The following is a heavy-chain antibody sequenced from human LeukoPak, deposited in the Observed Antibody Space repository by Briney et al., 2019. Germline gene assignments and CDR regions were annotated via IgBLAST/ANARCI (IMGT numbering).Heavy chain of an antibody. J-gene: IGHJ4*02. CDR2: ISGSGGST. D-gene: IGHD3-22*01. Sequence: GGSLRLSCAASGFTFSTSWMSWVRQAPGKGLEWVSAISGSGGSTYYADSVKGRFTISRDNSKNTLYLQMNSLRAEDTAVYYCAKLPSYYYDSSGYYPMYYFDYWGQGTLVTVSS. V-gene: IGHV3-23*01. CDR1: GFTFSTSW. CDR3: AKLPSYYYDSSGYYPMYYFDY.